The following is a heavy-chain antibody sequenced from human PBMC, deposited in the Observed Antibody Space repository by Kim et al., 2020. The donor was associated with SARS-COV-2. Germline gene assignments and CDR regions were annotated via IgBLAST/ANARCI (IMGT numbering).Heavy chain of an antibody. D-gene: IGHD6-19*01. J-gene: IGHJ4*02. CDR1: GFTFSSYA. CDR2: ISGSGGST. CDR3: AKGVSPGYSSGWYPILRYFDY. Sequence: GGSLRLSCAASGFTFSSYAMSWVRQAPGKGLEWVSAISGSGGSTYYADSVKGRFTISRDNSKNTLYLQMNSLRAEDTAVYYCAKGVSPGYSSGWYPILRYFDYWGQGTLVTVSS. V-gene: IGHV3-23*01.